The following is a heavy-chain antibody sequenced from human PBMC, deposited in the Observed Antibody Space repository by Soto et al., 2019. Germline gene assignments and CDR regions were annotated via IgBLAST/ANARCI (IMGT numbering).Heavy chain of an antibody. D-gene: IGHD4-4*01. CDR3: AKDLSSFSPYSNYDY. V-gene: IGHV3-30*18. CDR2: ISYDGSNK. Sequence: GGSLRLSCAASGFTFSSYGMHWVRQAPGKGLEWVAVISYDGSNKYYADSVKGRFTISRDNSKNTLYLQMNSLRAEDTAVYYCAKDLSSFSPYSNYDYWGQGTLVTVSS. CDR1: GFTFSSYG. J-gene: IGHJ4*02.